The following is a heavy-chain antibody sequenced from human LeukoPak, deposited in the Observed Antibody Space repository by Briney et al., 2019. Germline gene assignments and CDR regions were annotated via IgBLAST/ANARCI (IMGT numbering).Heavy chain of an antibody. J-gene: IGHJ2*01. D-gene: IGHD6-6*01. Sequence: PGRSLRLSCAASGFTFDGYAMHWVRQAPGKGLEWVSGISWNSDTIGYADSVKGRFTISRDNAKNSLYLQMNSLRAEDTAVYYCARDIGHEYQLLNPGYFDLWGRGTLVTVSS. V-gene: IGHV3-9*01. CDR1: GFTFDGYA. CDR3: ARDIGHEYQLLNPGYFDL. CDR2: ISWNSDTI.